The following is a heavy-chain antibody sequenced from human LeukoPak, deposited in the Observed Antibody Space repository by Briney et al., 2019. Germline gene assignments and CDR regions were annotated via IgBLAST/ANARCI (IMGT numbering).Heavy chain of an antibody. CDR2: FDPEDGET. Sequence: GASVKVSCKVSGYTLTELSMHWVRQAPGKGLEWMAGFDPEDGETIYAQKFQGRVTMTEDTSTDTAYMELSSLRSEDTAVYYCATGGISSGSPYYYYYYMDVWGKGTTVTVSS. J-gene: IGHJ6*03. CDR1: GYTLTELS. V-gene: IGHV1-24*01. CDR3: ATGGISSGSPYYYYYYMDV. D-gene: IGHD3-10*01.